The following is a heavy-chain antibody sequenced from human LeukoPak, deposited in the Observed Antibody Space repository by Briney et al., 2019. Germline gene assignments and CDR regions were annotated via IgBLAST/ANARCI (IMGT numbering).Heavy chain of an antibody. CDR3: ARAKYSSGWYLDY. D-gene: IGHD6-19*01. CDR2: IHYSGST. CDR1: GDSISSGDYY. J-gene: IGHJ4*02. V-gene: IGHV4-31*03. Sequence: PSETLSLTCTVSGDSISSGDYYWTRIRQHPGEGLVWIGYIHYSGSTYYNPSLKSRVTISVDTSKNQFSLKVSSVTAADTAVYYCARAKYSSGWYLDYWGQGTLVTVSS.